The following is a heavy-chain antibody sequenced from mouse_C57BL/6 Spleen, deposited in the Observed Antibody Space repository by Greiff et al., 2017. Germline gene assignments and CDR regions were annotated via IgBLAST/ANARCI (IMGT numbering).Heavy chain of an antibody. V-gene: IGHV6-6*01. J-gene: IGHJ2*01. CDR3: TRRGYCGSRCFDV. CDR2: IRNKANNHAT. Sequence: EVKVEESGGGLVQPGGSMKLSCAASGFTFSDAWMDWVRQSPEKGLEWVGEIRNKANNHATYYAESVKGRFTISRYDSKSSVYLQMNSLRAEDTGIYYSTRRGYCGSRCFDVWGTGTTLTVSS. D-gene: IGHD1-1*01. CDR1: GFTFSDAW.